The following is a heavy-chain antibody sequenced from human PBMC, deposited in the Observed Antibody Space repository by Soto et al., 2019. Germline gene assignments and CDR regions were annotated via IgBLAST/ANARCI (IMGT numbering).Heavy chain of an antibody. D-gene: IGHD6-13*01. V-gene: IGHV3-64D*06. CDR1: GFTFSNSA. Sequence: GSLRLSCSASGFTFSNSAMHWARQAPGKGLEYVSAISSSGGSTYYADSVKGRFTISRDNSKNTLYLQMSSLRVEDTAVYYCVKGYSSSWYVWFDYWGQGTLVTVSS. CDR2: ISSSGGST. J-gene: IGHJ4*02. CDR3: VKGYSSSWYVWFDY.